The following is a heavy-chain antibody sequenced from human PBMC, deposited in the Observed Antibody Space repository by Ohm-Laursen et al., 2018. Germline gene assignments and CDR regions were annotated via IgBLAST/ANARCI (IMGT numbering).Heavy chain of an antibody. CDR2: IYSGGST. CDR3: ARSSMVRGVIRVPYYYGMDV. CDR1: GFTFSSYE. Sequence: SLRLSCAASGFTFSSYEMNWVRQAPGKGLEWVSVIYSGGSTYYADSVKGRFTISRDNSKNTLYLQMNSLRAEDTAVYYCARSSMVRGVIRVPYYYGMDVWGQGTTVTVSS. J-gene: IGHJ6*02. D-gene: IGHD3-10*01. V-gene: IGHV3-66*01.